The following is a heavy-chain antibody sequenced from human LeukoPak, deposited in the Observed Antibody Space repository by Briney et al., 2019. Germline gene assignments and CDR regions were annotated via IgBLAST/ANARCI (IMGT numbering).Heavy chain of an antibody. Sequence: NPSQTLSLTCAVSGGSISSGGYSWSWIRQPPGKGLEWIGYIYHSGSTYYNPSLKSRVTISVDRSKNQFSLKLSSVTAADTAVYYCARGRKEGAYSSSWYGALGYWGQGTLVTVSS. V-gene: IGHV4-30-2*01. CDR2: IYHSGST. D-gene: IGHD6-13*01. J-gene: IGHJ4*02. CDR1: GGSISSGGYS. CDR3: ARGRKEGAYSSSWYGALGY.